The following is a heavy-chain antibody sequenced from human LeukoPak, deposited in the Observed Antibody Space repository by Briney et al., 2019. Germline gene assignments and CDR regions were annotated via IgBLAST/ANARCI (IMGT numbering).Heavy chain of an antibody. V-gene: IGHV4-59*01. J-gene: IGHJ4*02. CDR2: IYYSGNT. D-gene: IGHD3-22*01. CDR1: GGSISSYF. Sequence: SETLSLTCTVSGGSISSYFWSWIRQPPGKGLEWIGYIYYSGNTNYNPSLRSRVTISVDTSKNQFSLKLSSVTAADTAVYYCARDFSYDSSGYFTFDYWGQGTLVTVSS. CDR3: ARDFSYDSSGYFTFDY.